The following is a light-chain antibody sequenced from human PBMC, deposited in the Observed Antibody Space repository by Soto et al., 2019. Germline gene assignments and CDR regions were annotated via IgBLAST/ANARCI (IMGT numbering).Light chain of an antibody. CDR2: DVS. Sequence: QSVLTQPASVSGSPGQSITISCTGTNSDVGTYKYVSWYQQHPGKAPKLIIFDVSYRPSGVSNRFSGSKSGNTASLTISGLRAEDESDYYCSSYTTSSTVLFGGGTQLTVL. V-gene: IGLV2-14*01. CDR1: NSDVGTYKY. CDR3: SSYTTSSTVL. J-gene: IGLJ2*01.